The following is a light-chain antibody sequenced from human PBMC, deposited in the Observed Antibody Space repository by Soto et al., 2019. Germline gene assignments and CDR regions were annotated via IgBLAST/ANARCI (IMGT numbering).Light chain of an antibody. CDR3: QKYNSYLWT. CDR2: DAS. J-gene: IGKJ1*01. Sequence: DIQMTHSPTTLSASVGDRITITCRASQSISSWLAWYQQKPGKAPKLLIYDASSLESGVPSRFSGSGSGTEFTLTISSLQPDDFATYYCQKYNSYLWTFGQGTKVDIK. V-gene: IGKV1-5*01. CDR1: QSISSW.